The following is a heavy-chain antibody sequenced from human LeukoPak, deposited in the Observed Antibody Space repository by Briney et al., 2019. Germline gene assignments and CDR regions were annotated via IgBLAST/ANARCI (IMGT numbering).Heavy chain of an antibody. CDR3: TRGGVAGR. CDR2: IRSKGYGETT. D-gene: IGHD1-14*01. J-gene: IGHJ4*02. V-gene: IGHV3-49*04. Sequence: GGSLRLSCAASGFTVSSNYMSWVRQAPGKGLEWVGVIRSKGYGETTEYAASVKGRFTISRDDSKSIAYLQMNSLETEDTAVYYCTRGGVAGRWGQGTLVTVSS. CDR1: GFTVSSNY.